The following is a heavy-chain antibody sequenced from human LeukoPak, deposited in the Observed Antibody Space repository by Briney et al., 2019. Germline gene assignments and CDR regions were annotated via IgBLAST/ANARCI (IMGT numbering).Heavy chain of an antibody. CDR2: INPNSGGT. CDR1: GYTFTGYY. CDR3: ARDYGSGSYYYGMDV. J-gene: IGHJ6*02. D-gene: IGHD3-10*01. V-gene: IGHV1-2*02. Sequence: GASVKVSCKASGYTFTGYYMHWVRQAPGQGLEWMGWINPNSGGTNYAQKFQGRVTMTRDTSISTAYMELSRLRSDDTAVYYCARDYGSGSYYYGMDVWGQGTTVTVSS.